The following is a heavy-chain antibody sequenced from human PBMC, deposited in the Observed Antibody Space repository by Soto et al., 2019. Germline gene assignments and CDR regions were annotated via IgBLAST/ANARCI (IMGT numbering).Heavy chain of an antibody. D-gene: IGHD7-27*01. CDR3: VSQPHWARPFES. J-gene: IGHJ4*02. CDR2: IAHDGSQR. CDR1: GFSFSDYG. V-gene: IGHV3-30*03. Sequence: QVQLVESGGGVVQPGRSLRLSCAASGFSFSDYGVHWVRQAPGKGLEWVALIAHDGSQRNYDESVRGRFTVSRDNSKNTLYLEMNSLRTEDTGVYYCVSQPHWARPFESWGQGTLVNVSS.